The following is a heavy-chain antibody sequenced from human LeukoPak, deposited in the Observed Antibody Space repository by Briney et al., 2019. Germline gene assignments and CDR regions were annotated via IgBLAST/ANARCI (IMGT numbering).Heavy chain of an antibody. CDR1: GFTFSSYA. V-gene: IGHV3-23*01. Sequence: GGSLRLSCAASGFTFSSYAMSWVPQAPGKAVECVSDISGSGGSTYYADSVKGRFTISRDNSKNTLYLQMNSLRADDTAIYYCAKQSGFYSSSPPDYWGQGTLVTVSS. J-gene: IGHJ4*02. D-gene: IGHD6-13*01. CDR3: AKQSGFYSSSPPDY. CDR2: ISGSGGST.